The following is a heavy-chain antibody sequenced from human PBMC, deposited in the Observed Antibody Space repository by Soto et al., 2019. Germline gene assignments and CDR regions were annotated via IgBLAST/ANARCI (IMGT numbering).Heavy chain of an antibody. J-gene: IGHJ4*02. CDR3: ARVVSAGVDY. V-gene: IGHV1-8*01. Sequence: ASLKVSCKASGYSFTSLDINWVRQTAGQGLEWMGWMQPSTGRTGYAQKFQGRVTMTRDTSINTAYMELTTLTSDDTAFYYCARVVSAGVDYWGQRTLVTVSS. CDR2: MQPSTGRT. D-gene: IGHD1-26*01. CDR1: GYSFTSLD.